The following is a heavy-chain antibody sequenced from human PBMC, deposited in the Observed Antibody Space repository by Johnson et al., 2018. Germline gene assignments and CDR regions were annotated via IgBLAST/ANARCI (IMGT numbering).Heavy chain of an antibody. CDR2: IYYSGST. CDR1: GGSISSSSYY. D-gene: IGHD3-22*01. Sequence: QVQLQESGPGLVKPSETLSLTCTVSGGSISSSSYYWGWIRQPPGKGLEWIGSIYYSGSTYYNPSLKSRVTISVDTSKNQFSLKLSSVTAADTAVYYCARVVYYDSSPDAFDIWGQGTMVTVSS. CDR3: ARVVYYDSSPDAFDI. V-gene: IGHV4-39*07. J-gene: IGHJ3*02.